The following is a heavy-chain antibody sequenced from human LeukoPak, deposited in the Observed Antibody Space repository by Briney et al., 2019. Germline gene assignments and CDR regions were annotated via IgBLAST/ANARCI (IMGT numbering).Heavy chain of an antibody. CDR1: GFTVSSNY. Sequence: GGSLRLSCAASGFTVSSNYMSWVRQAPGKGLEWVSVIYSGGSTYYADSVKGRFTISRDNSKNTLYLQMNSLRAEDTAVYYCARDKWFGHPFDYWGQGTLVTVSS. CDR2: IYSGGST. CDR3: ARDKWFGHPFDY. V-gene: IGHV3-66*01. D-gene: IGHD3-10*01. J-gene: IGHJ4*02.